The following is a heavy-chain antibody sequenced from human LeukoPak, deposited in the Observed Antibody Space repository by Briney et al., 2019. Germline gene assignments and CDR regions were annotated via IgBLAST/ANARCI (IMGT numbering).Heavy chain of an antibody. V-gene: IGHV3-48*01. Sequence: GGSLRLSCAASGFTFSSYSMNWVRQAPGKGLEWVSYISSSSGTIYYADSVKGRFTISRDNAKNSLYLQMNSLRAEDTAVYYCARAAAVAGQYYFDYWGQGTLVTVSS. J-gene: IGHJ4*02. D-gene: IGHD6-19*01. CDR1: GFTFSSYS. CDR2: ISSSSGTI. CDR3: ARAAAVAGQYYFDY.